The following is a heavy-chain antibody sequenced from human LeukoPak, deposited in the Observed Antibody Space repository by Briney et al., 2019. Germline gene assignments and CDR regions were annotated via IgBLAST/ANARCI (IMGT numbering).Heavy chain of an antibody. CDR1: GFTFSSYA. D-gene: IGHD1/OR15-1a*01. J-gene: IGHJ4*02. V-gene: IGHV3-30-3*01. CDR3: RTDKGARDF. CDR2: ISYDGSNK. Sequence: PGGSLRLSCAASGFTFSSYAMHWVRQAPGKGLEWVAVISYDGSNKYYADSVKGRFTISRDNSKNTLYLQMNSLKTEDTAVYYCRTDKGARDFWGQGTLVTVSS.